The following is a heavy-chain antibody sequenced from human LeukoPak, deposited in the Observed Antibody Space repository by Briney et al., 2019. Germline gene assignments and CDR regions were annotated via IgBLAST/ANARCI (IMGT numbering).Heavy chain of an antibody. V-gene: IGHV1-69*05. CDR2: IIPIFGTA. CDR1: GGTFSSYA. CDR3: ARSKEKGRDGYNYPDY. Sequence: SVKVSCKASGGTFSSYAISWVRQAPGQGLEWMGGIIPIFGTANYAQKFQGRVTITTDESTSTAYMELSSLRSEDTAVYYCARSKEKGRDGYNYPDYWGQGTLVTVSS. D-gene: IGHD5-24*01. J-gene: IGHJ4*02.